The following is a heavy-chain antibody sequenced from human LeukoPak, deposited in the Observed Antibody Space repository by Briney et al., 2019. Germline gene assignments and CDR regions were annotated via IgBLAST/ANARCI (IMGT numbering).Heavy chain of an antibody. CDR2: IRSKTDGGTT. CDR3: TTADDSL. Sequence: GGSLRLSCAASGFTFRKAWMTWVRQAPGKGLDWVGRIRSKTDGGTTEYAASVKGRFTISRDDSKNTLYLQMNSLETEDTAVYYCTTADDSLWGQGTMVTVSS. CDR1: GFTFRKAW. V-gene: IGHV3-15*01. D-gene: IGHD5-18*01. J-gene: IGHJ3*01.